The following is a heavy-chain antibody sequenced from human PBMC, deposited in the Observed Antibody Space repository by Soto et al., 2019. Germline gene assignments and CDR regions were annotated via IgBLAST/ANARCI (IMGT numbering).Heavy chain of an antibody. J-gene: IGHJ6*02. CDR1: GFSLSNARMG. V-gene: IGHV2-26*01. Sequence: SGPTLVNPTETLTLTCTVSGFSLSNARMGVSWIRQPPGKALEWLAHIFSNDEKSYSTSLKSRLTTSKDTSKSQVVLTMTNMDPVDTATYYCARSSMVRGVIRPYYYGMDVWGQGTTVTSP. CDR2: IFSNDEK. D-gene: IGHD3-10*01. CDR3: ARSSMVRGVIRPYYYGMDV.